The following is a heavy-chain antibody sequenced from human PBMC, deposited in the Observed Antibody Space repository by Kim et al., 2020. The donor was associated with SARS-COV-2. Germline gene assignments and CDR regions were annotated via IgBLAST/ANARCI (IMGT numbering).Heavy chain of an antibody. J-gene: IGHJ6*02. CDR2: IYGGGST. CDR3: ATSRGYNYYGIDV. V-gene: IGHV3-53*01. CDR1: GFTVSSNY. D-gene: IGHD3-10*01. Sequence: GGSLRLSCAASGFTVSSNYMTWVRQAPGKGLDWVSIIYGGGSTYYADSVKGRFTISRNNSKNTLYLQMNSLRVDDTAVYYCATSRGYNYYGIDVWGQGTPVTVSS.